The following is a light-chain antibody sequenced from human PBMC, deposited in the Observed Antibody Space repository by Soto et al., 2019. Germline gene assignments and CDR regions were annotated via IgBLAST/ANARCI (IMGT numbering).Light chain of an antibody. CDR3: QHYNTYSTWT. J-gene: IGKJ1*01. CDR2: DAS. Sequence: DIQMTQSPSTLSASVGDRGTITCRASQSISSWLAWYQQKPAGAPKLXXYDASSLESGVPSRFSGSGSGTEFTLPISSLQTDDCATYYCQHYNTYSTWTFGQGTKVDIK. V-gene: IGKV1-5*01. CDR1: QSISSW.